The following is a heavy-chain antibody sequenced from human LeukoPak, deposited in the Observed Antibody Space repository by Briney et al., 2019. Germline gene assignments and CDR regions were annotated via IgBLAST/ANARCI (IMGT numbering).Heavy chain of an antibody. D-gene: IGHD6-13*01. CDR3: ARRISSSWQFDY. J-gene: IGHJ4*02. Sequence: PGGSLRLSCAASGFTFSSYAMHWVRRAPGKGLEWVAVISYDGSNNYYADSVKGRFTISRDNSKNTLYLQMNSLRAEDTAVYYCARRISSSWQFDYWGQGTLVTVSS. CDR1: GFTFSSYA. CDR2: ISYDGSNN. V-gene: IGHV3-30-3*01.